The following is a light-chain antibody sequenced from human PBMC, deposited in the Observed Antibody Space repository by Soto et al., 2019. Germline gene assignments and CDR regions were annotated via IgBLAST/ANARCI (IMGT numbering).Light chain of an antibody. CDR1: QSISSR. J-gene: IGKJ4*01. V-gene: IGKV3-15*01. Sequence: EIVMTQSPATLSVSPGERATLSCRASQSISSRLAWYQQKPGQAPRLLIYAASTRATGIPARFSGSGSGTEFTLTISSLQSEDVAVYYGQQYDNWPPLTFGGGTKVEIK. CDR2: AAS. CDR3: QQYDNWPPLT.